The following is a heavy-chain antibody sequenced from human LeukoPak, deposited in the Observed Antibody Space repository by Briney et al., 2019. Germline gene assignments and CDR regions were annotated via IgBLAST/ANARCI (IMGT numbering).Heavy chain of an antibody. CDR3: ARGGIVVVVAAISSPFDP. Sequence: ASVKVSCKASGYTFTSYDINWVRQATGQGLEWMGWMNPNSGNTGYAQKFQGRVTMTRNTSISTAYMELSSPRSEDTAVYYCARGGIVVVVAAISSPFDPWGQGTLVTVSS. CDR1: GYTFTSYD. V-gene: IGHV1-8*01. J-gene: IGHJ5*02. CDR2: MNPNSGNT. D-gene: IGHD2-15*01.